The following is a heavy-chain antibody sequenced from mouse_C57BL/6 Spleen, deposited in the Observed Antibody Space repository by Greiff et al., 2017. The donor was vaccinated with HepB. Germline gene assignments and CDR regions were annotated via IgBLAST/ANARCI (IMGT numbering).Heavy chain of an antibody. D-gene: IGHD2-2*01. CDR3: AIGGYDYDATDY. J-gene: IGHJ4*01. Sequence: QVQLQQPGAELVKPGASVKVSCKASGYTFASYWMHWVKQRPGQGLEWIGRLHPSDSDTNYNQKFKGKATWTVDKSSSTAYMQLSSLTSEDSAVYYCAIGGYDYDATDYWGQGTSVTVSS. V-gene: IGHV1-74*01. CDR2: LHPSDSDT. CDR1: GYTFASYW.